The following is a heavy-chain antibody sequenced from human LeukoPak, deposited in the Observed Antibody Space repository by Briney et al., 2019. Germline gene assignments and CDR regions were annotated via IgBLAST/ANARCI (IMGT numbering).Heavy chain of an antibody. CDR3: ARGPLGYCSSTSCYPLH. J-gene: IGHJ4*02. CDR1: GYTFTGYY. D-gene: IGHD2-2*01. Sequence: ASVKVSCKASGYTFTGYYMHWVRQAPGQGLEWMGRINPNSGGTNYAQKFQGRVTMTRDTSISTAYMELSRLRSDDTAVYYCARGPLGYCSSTSCYPLHWGQGTLVTVSS. CDR2: INPNSGGT. V-gene: IGHV1-2*06.